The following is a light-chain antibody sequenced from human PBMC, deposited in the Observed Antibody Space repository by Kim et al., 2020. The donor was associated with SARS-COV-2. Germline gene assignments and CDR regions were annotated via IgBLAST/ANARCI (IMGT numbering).Light chain of an antibody. CDR1: QSVRTK. V-gene: IGKV3D-15*01. Sequence: DIVMTQSPATLSVSPGERATLSCRASQSVRTKLAWYQQKPGQAPRLLIYGASTRATGIPARFSGSGSGTDFTLTISSLQSEDFAVYFCQPYDNWPPITFGQGTRLEIK. CDR2: GAS. J-gene: IGKJ5*01. CDR3: QPYDNWPPIT.